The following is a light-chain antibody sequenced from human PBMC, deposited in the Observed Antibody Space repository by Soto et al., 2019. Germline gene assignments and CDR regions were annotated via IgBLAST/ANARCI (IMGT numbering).Light chain of an antibody. CDR2: GAS. V-gene: IGKV3-20*01. J-gene: IGKJ4*01. CDR3: LQYGSSPFT. Sequence: ENLLTQSPGTLSLSPGEEATLSCRASQSVSRSFLAWYQQRPGQAPGLLIHGASSRVNGIPDRFSGSGFGTDFTLTISRLEPEDFAVYYCLQYGSSPFTFGGGTRVTIK. CDR1: QSVSRSF.